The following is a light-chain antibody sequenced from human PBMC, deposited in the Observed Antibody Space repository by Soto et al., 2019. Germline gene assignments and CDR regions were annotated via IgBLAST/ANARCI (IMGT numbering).Light chain of an antibody. J-gene: IGLJ1*01. Sequence: QSVLTQPASVSGSPGQSITMSCSGTTSDFGDDKYVSWFQQHPGKAPKLMIFEVNKRPSGVSNRFSGSKSGNTASLTISGLKVEDEADYYCCSSGGSPTYVFGTGTKVTVL. CDR2: EVN. CDR1: TSDFGDDKY. CDR3: CSSGGSPTYV. V-gene: IGLV2-23*02.